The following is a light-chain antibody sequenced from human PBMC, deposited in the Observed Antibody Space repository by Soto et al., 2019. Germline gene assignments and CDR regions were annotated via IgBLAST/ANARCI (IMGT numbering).Light chain of an antibody. CDR3: QQYYDYPPLI. Sequence: EIVMTQSPATLSVSPGERATLSCRASRNINRTLAWYQQKPGQAHRLLISGASTRATGIPARFSGSGSGTEFTLTINSLQSEDFAVYYCQQYYDYPPLIFGGGTKVEIK. CDR2: GAS. J-gene: IGKJ4*01. V-gene: IGKV3-15*01. CDR1: RNINRT.